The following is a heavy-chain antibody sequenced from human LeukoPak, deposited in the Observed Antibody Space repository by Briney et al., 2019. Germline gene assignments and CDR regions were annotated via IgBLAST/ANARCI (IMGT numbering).Heavy chain of an antibody. J-gene: IGHJ6*03. CDR2: IYTSGST. V-gene: IGHV4-4*07. Sequence: RPSETLSLTCTVSGGSISSYYWSWIRQPAGKGLEWIGRIYTSGSTNYNPSLKSRVTMSVDTSKNQFSLKLSSVTAADTAVYYCARDPPIEDYYYYYMDVWGKGTTVTVSS. CDR3: ARDPPIEDYYYYYMDV. CDR1: GGSISSYY. D-gene: IGHD2-15*01.